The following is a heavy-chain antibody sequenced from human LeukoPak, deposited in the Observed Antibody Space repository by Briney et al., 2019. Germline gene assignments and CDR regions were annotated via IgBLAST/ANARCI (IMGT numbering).Heavy chain of an antibody. J-gene: IGHJ3*02. CDR3: ATDPPAVTRPTNAFDI. Sequence: GASVKVSCKVSGYTLTELSMHWVRQAPGKGLEWMGGFDPEDGETIYAQKFQGRVTMTEDTSTDTAYMELSSLRSEDTAVYYCATDPPAVTRPTNAFDIWGQGTMVTVSS. D-gene: IGHD4-17*01. V-gene: IGHV1-24*01. CDR2: FDPEDGET. CDR1: GYTLTELS.